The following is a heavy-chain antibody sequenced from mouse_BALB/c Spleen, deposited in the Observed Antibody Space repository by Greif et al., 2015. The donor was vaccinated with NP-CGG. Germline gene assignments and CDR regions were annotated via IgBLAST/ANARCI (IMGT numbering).Heavy chain of an antibody. D-gene: IGHD2-3*01. CDR2: ISSGGSYT. CDR1: GFTFSSYA. V-gene: IGHV5-9-3*01. Sequence: EVHLVESGGGLVKPGGSLKLSCAASGFTFSSYAMSWVRQTPEKRLEWVATISSGGSYTYYPDSVKGRFTISRDNAKNTLYLQMSSLRSEDTAMYYCARVAYYNDGYYWDYWGQGTTLTVSS. CDR3: ARVAYYNDGYYWDY. J-gene: IGHJ2*01.